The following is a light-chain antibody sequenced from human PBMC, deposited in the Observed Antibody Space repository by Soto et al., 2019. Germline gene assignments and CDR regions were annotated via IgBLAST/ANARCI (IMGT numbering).Light chain of an antibody. CDR3: GSYTSSSTYV. Sequence: QSVLTQPASVSGSPGQSITISCTGTSSDVGGYNYVSWYQQHLGKAPKLMIYEVSNRPSGVSNRFSGSKSGNTASLTISGLQAEDEADYYCGSYTSSSTYVFGTGTKLTVL. CDR2: EVS. CDR1: SSDVGGYNY. J-gene: IGLJ1*01. V-gene: IGLV2-14*01.